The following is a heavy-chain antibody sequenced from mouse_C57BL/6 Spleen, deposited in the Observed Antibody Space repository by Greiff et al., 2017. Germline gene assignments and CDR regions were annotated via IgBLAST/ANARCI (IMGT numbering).Heavy chain of an antibody. CDR2: IYPGDGYT. Sequence: QVQLQQSGPELVKPGASVKISCKASGYAFSSSWMNWVKQRPGKGLEWIGRIYPGDGYTNYNGKFKGKATLTADKSSSTAYMQLSSLTSEDSAVYFCANAMDYWGQGTSVTVSS. CDR3: ANAMDY. V-gene: IGHV1-82*01. J-gene: IGHJ4*01. CDR1: GYAFSSSW.